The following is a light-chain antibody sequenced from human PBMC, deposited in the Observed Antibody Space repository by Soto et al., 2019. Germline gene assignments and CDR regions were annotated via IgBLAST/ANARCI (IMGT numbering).Light chain of an antibody. V-gene: IGLV2-11*01. J-gene: IGLJ7*01. CDR1: SSDFGDYNY. CDR3: CSYAGSYTYV. Sequence: QSALTQPPSVSGSPGQSVTISCTGTSSDFGDYNYVSWYQQHPGTAPKLMIYDVTRRPSGVPDRFSASKSGNTASLTISGLQAEDEADYYCCSYAGSYTYVFGVGTQLTVL. CDR2: DVT.